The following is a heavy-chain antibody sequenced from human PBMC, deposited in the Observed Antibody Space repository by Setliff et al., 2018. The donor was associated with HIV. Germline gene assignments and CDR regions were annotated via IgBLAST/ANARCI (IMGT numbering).Heavy chain of an antibody. Sequence: SETLSLTCTVSGGSISSYYWSWIRQPPGKGLEWIGYIYYSGSTNYNPSLKSRVTISVDTSKNQFSLKLSSVTAADTAVYYCARGRRSTSSYYYYYYMDGWGKGTTVTVSS. CDR2: IYYSGST. CDR1: GGSISSYY. D-gene: IGHD2-2*01. CDR3: ARGRRSTSSYYYYYYMDG. J-gene: IGHJ6*03. V-gene: IGHV4-59*01.